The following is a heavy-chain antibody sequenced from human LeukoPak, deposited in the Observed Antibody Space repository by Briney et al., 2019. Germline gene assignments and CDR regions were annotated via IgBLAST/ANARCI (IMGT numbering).Heavy chain of an antibody. Sequence: SVKVSCKASGGTFSSYTISWVRQAPGQGLEWMGRIIPILGIANYAQKFQGRVTITADKSTSTAYMELSSLRSEDTAVYYCARDARYCSSPSCQTDAFDIWGQGTLATVSS. CDR1: GGTFSSYT. D-gene: IGHD2-2*01. J-gene: IGHJ3*02. CDR2: IIPILGIA. CDR3: ARDARYCSSPSCQTDAFDI. V-gene: IGHV1-69*04.